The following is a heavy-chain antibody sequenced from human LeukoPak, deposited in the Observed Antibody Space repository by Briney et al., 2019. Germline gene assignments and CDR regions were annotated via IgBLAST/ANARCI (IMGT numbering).Heavy chain of an antibody. Sequence: GGSLRLSCAASGFTFSSYSMNWVLQAPGKGLEWVSSISSSSSYIYYADSVKGRFTISRDNAKNSLYLQMNSLRAEDTAVYYCARAWIYYGMDVWGQGTTVTVSS. CDR1: GFTFSSYS. CDR2: ISSSSSYI. V-gene: IGHV3-21*01. D-gene: IGHD5-12*01. CDR3: ARAWIYYGMDV. J-gene: IGHJ6*02.